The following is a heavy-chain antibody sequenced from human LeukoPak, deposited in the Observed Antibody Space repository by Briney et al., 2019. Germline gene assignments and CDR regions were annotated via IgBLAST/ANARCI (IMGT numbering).Heavy chain of an antibody. CDR3: ARMGDYSMFFDH. J-gene: IGHJ4*02. CDR2: INPNSGGT. Sequence: ASVKVTCKASGYTFTGYYMHWVRQAPGQGLEWMGWINPNSGGTNYAQKFQGRVTMTRDTSISTAYMELSRLRSDDTAVYYCARMGDYSMFFDHWGQGTLVTVSS. CDR1: GYTFTGYY. V-gene: IGHV1-2*02. D-gene: IGHD4-11*01.